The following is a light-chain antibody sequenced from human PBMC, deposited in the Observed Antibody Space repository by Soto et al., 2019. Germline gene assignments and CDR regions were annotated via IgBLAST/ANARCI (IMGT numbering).Light chain of an antibody. CDR1: LNVNNIY. CDR3: QQYETSPRT. CDR2: GTS. J-gene: IGKJ2*01. Sequence: EIVLTQSPGILSVSPGERATLSCRASLNVNNIYLAWYQQKPGLAPRLLIYGTSNRAPGTPDRFRGSGSGTEFTITIIRLEPGDFAVYYCQQYETSPRTFGQGTKLEIK. V-gene: IGKV3-20*01.